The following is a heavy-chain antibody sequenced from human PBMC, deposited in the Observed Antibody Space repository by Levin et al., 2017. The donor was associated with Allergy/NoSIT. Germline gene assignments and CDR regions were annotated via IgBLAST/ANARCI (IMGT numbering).Heavy chain of an antibody. V-gene: IGHV2-70*11. D-gene: IGHD3-10*01. CDR2: IDGDGDK. J-gene: IGHJ3*02. CDR3: ARMPLKVFYGSSLSTAFDI. CDR1: GFSLTTSGMS. Sequence: QTLSLTCPLSGFSLTTSGMSVSWIRQPPGKALEWLARIDGDGDKYYRTSLRTRLTVSQDTSKNQVVLTMTDLDPVDTATYYCARMPLKVFYGSSLSTAFDIWGQGTMVTVSS.